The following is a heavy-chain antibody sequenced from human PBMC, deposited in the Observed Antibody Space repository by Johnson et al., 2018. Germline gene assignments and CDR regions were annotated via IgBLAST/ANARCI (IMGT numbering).Heavy chain of an antibody. CDR3: AKEGSTSIYYYNDMDG. J-gene: IGHJ6*03. Sequence: QVQLVESGGGVVQPGRSLRLSCAASGFTFSSYGMHWVRQAPGKGLEWVAVIWYDGSNKYYADSVKGRFTISRDNSKNTLYLQMNSLRAEDTAVYYCAKEGSTSIYYYNDMDGWGKGTTVTVSS. V-gene: IGHV3-33*06. CDR2: IWYDGSNK. CDR1: GFTFSSYG. D-gene: IGHD2-2*01.